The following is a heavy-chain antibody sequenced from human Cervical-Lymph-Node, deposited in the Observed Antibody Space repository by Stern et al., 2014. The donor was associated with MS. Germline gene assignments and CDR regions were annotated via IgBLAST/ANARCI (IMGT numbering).Heavy chain of an antibody. CDR1: GYTLTELS. CDR2: FDPEDGAT. CDR3: ATDRDDFRSGYSAPTKGYGLDV. V-gene: IGHV1-24*01. J-gene: IGHJ6*02. Sequence: QVQLVESGAEVKKPGASVKVSCKVSGYTLTELSMHWVRQAPGKGLEWMGGFDPEDGATNYAQKFQGRVTMTEDTSTDTAYMELSSLRSEDTAVYYCATDRDDFRSGYSAPTKGYGLDVWGQGTTVTVTS. D-gene: IGHD3-3*01.